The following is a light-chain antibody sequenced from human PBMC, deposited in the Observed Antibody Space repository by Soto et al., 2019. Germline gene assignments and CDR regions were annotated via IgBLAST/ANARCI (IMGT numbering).Light chain of an antibody. Sequence: QSVLPQPPSASGTPGQSLTISCSGGVSNIRYNYVFWYQQFPGTAPKVLIFKDHQRPSGVPDRFAGSRSGTSASLVISGLRSEDEAEYFCASWDDKMGGVLFGGGTKATVL. J-gene: IGLJ2*01. CDR1: VSNIRYNY. CDR2: KDH. V-gene: IGLV1-47*01. CDR3: ASWDDKMGGVL.